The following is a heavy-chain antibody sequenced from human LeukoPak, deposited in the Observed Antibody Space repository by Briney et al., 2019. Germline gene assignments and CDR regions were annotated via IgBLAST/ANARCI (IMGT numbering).Heavy chain of an antibody. V-gene: IGHV3-33*08. J-gene: IGHJ4*02. CDR3: ARDRIGKYSIDY. CDR1: GFTFSNFG. Sequence: PGRSVRLSCAASGFTFSNFGLNWVRQAPGKGLEWVAFISDNGRGTYYLESVKGLFTISRDDSKNTLYLQMNSLRVEDTAVYYCARDRIGKYSIDYWGQGTLVTVSS. D-gene: IGHD2-15*01. CDR2: ISDNGRGT.